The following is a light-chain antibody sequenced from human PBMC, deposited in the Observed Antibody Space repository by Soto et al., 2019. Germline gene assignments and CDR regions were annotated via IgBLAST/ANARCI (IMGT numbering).Light chain of an antibody. CDR3: QQYDSSPWT. J-gene: IGKJ1*01. V-gene: IGKV3-20*01. CDR1: QSVSSSF. Sequence: EIVLTQSPGTLSLSPGERATLSCRASQSVSSSFLAWYQQKPGQAPRLLIYGASSRATGIPDRFSGSGSGTDXTLXXSGLEPEDFAXXXXQQYDSSPWTFGQGTRVEIK. CDR2: GAS.